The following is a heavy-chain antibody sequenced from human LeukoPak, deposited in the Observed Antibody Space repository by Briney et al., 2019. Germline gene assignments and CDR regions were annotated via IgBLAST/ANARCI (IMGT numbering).Heavy chain of an antibody. Sequence: ASVKVSRKASGYTFTSYYMHWVRQAPAHGLEWMGIIKPSGGSTSHAQQFQGRVTRPRNTSTSTVHMERSSLRSEDTSVYYCARDDVVVVGLDYWGQGTLVTVRS. D-gene: IGHD2-15*01. CDR3: ARDDVVVVGLDY. V-gene: IGHV1-46*01. CDR2: IKPSGGST. J-gene: IGHJ4*02. CDR1: GYTFTSYY.